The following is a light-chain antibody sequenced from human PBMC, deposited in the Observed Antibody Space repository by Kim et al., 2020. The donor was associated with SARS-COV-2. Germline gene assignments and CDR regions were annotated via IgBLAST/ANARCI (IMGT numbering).Light chain of an antibody. CDR2: YDS. CDR3: QVWDSSSDHPYEV. CDR1: NIGSKS. V-gene: IGLV3-21*04. J-gene: IGLJ3*02. Sequence: SYELTQPPSVSVAPGKTARITCGGNNIGSKSVHWYQQKPGQAPVLVIYYDSDRPSGIPERFSGSNSGNTATLTISRVEAGDEADYYCQVWDSSSDHPYEVFGGGTQLTVL.